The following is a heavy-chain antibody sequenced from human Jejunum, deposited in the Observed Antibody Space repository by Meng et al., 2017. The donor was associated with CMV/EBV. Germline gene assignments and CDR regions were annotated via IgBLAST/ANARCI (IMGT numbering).Heavy chain of an antibody. Sequence: RASGDSCIRYGIGWVRQAPGQGLEGMGWIRADNNNANDAQEYHDRVTMTTDTSAATTSLYLRSLRSDDEAMYVYTSATVADTTLDYWGQGTLVTVSS. CDR3: TSATVADTTLDY. D-gene: IGHD6-19*01. V-gene: IGHV1-18*01. CDR1: GDSCIRYG. CDR2: IRADNNNA. J-gene: IGHJ4*02.